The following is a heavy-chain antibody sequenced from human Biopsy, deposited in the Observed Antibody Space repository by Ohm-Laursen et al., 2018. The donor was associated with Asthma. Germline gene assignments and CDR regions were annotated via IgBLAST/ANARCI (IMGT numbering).Heavy chain of an antibody. J-gene: IGHJ5*02. CDR2: INPNSGGT. V-gene: IGHV1-2*06. CDR1: GYTFIGCH. CDR3: ARGQKSAGDRWFDP. D-gene: IGHD6-13*01. Sequence: GSSVKVSCKVSGYTFIGCHIHWMRQAPGQGLEWMGRINPNSGGTNYAQKFRGRVTMTRDTSISTAYMEVSRLRSDDTAVYYCARGQKSAGDRWFDPWGQGTLVTVSS.